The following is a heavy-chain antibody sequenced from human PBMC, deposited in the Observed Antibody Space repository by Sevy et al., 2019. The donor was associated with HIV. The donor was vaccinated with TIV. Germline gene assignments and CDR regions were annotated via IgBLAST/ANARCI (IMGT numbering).Heavy chain of an antibody. CDR1: GFTFDDYG. CDR3: ARGLPSGDDPTSGVHDY. D-gene: IGHD3-10*01. V-gene: IGHV3-20*04. J-gene: IGHJ4*02. CDR2: INWHGGNT. Sequence: GGSLRLSCVVSGFTFDDYGMSWVRQAAGKGLEWVSGINWHGGNTGYADSVKGRFTVSRDNAKNSLYLQMNNLRAEDTALYYCARGLPSGDDPTSGVHDYWGQGTLVTVSS.